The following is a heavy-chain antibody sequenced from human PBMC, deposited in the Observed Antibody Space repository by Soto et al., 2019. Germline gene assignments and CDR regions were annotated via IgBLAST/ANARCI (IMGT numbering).Heavy chain of an antibody. J-gene: IGHJ4*02. D-gene: IGHD4-17*01. CDR1: GFIFGSYG. Sequence: QVQLVESGGGVVQPGRSLRLSCVASGFIFGSYGMHWVRQAPGEGLEWVAVISYDGTNKYYADSVKGRFTISRDNSKNTMWLQMNSLRAEDTAVYYCAHGPRYTVTPPDDYWGQGTLVTVSS. CDR2: ISYDGTNK. CDR3: AHGPRYTVTPPDDY. V-gene: IGHV3-30*03.